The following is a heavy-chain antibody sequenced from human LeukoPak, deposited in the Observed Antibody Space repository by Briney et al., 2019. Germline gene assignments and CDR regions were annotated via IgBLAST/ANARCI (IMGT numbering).Heavy chain of an antibody. V-gene: IGHV1-18*01. CDR1: GYTFTSYG. J-gene: IGHJ4*02. D-gene: IGHD3-10*01. CDR2: ISAYNGNT. Sequence: GSVKVSCKASGYTFTSYGISWVRQAPGQGLEWMGWISAYNGNTNYAQKLQGRVTMTRNTSISTAYMELSSLRSEDTAVYYCARGSTGVRGFFDYWGQGTLVTVSS. CDR3: ARGSTGVRGFFDY.